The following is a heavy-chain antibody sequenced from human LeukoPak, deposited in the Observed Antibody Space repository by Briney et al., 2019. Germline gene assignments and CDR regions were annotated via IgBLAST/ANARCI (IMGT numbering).Heavy chain of an antibody. CDR2: LYSDGRT. Sequence: GGFLRLSCAASGFTVNSNYMNWVRQAPGKGLEWVSVLYSDGRTYYADSVKGRFTISRDTSKNTLYLQVNSLRAEDTAVYYCARGGGYYPIDYWGQGTLVTVSS. D-gene: IGHD2-15*01. J-gene: IGHJ4*02. CDR3: ARGGGYYPIDY. CDR1: GFTVNSNY. V-gene: IGHV3-53*01.